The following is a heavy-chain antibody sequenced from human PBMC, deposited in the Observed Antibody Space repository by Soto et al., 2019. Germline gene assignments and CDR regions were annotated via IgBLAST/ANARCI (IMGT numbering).Heavy chain of an antibody. V-gene: IGHV3-33*01. CDR1: GFTFSSYG. Sequence: GGSLRLSCAASGFTFSSYGMHWVRQAPGKGLEWVAVIWYDGSNKYYADSVKGRFTISRDNSKNTLYLQMNSLRAEDTAVYYCARDWWGDSYGKDSPLDYWGQGTLVTVSS. D-gene: IGHD5-18*01. CDR2: IWYDGSNK. CDR3: ARDWWGDSYGKDSPLDY. J-gene: IGHJ4*02.